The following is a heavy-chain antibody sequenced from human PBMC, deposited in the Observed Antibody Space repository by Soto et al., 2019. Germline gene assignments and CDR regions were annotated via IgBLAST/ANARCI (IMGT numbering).Heavy chain of an antibody. CDR2: IFYSGST. D-gene: IGHD6-13*01. CDR3: ARGRQQVVPKFEYYFDY. V-gene: IGHV4-4*02. Sequence: SETLSLTCAVSGGSLSRSTWWSWVRQPPGKTLEWLVEIFYSGSTKYNPSLNSRVTISADQSKNHLSLRLTSVSAADTAVYYCARGRQQVVPKFEYYFDYWGQGTLVTVS. J-gene: IGHJ4*02. CDR1: GGSLSRSTW.